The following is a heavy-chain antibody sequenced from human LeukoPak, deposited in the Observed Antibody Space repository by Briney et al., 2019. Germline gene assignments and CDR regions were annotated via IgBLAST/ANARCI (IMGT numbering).Heavy chain of an antibody. D-gene: IGHD3-16*01. V-gene: IGHV4-38-2*01. J-gene: IGHJ6*03. CDR3: GRAGFGAAYNRYYYYMDV. Sequence: SETLSLTCAVSNYPITSDYYWVWIRQPPGQGLEWIGQIFHSGIAHYNPSLKSRVTMSVDTSRSQFSVNLNSVTAADTAVYFCGRAGFGAAYNRYYYYMDVWGKGTTVTVSS. CDR1: NYPITSDYY. CDR2: IFHSGIA.